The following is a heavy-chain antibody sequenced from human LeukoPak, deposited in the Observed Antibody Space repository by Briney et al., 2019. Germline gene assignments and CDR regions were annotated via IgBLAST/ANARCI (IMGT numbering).Heavy chain of an antibody. CDR1: GFTFSSYS. V-gene: IGHV3-21*01. D-gene: IGHD4-17*01. CDR3: ARATTARSYGMDV. J-gene: IGHJ6*02. Sequence: PGGSLRLSCAASGFTFSSYSMNWVRQAPGKGLEWVSSISSSSSYIYYADSVKGRFTISRDNSKNTLYLQMNSLRAEDTAVYYCARATTARSYGMDVWGQGTTVTVSS. CDR2: ISSSSSYI.